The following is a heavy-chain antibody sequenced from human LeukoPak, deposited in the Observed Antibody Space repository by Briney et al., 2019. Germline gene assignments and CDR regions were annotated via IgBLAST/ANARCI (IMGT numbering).Heavy chain of an antibody. J-gene: IGHJ4*02. Sequence: SETLSLTCTVSGGSISSYYWSWIRQPPGKGLEWIGYIYYSGSTNCNPSLKSRVTISVDTSKNQFSLKLSTVTAADTAVYYCARGARWLQFAWYFDYWGQGTLVTVSS. D-gene: IGHD5-24*01. V-gene: IGHV4-59*01. CDR3: ARGARWLQFAWYFDY. CDR2: IYYSGST. CDR1: GGSISSYY.